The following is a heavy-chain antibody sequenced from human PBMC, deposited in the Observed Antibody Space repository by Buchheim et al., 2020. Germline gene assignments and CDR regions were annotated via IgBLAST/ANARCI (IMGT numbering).Heavy chain of an antibody. J-gene: IGHJ4*02. CDR1: GGSFSGYY. D-gene: IGHD3-10*01. V-gene: IGHV4-34*01. CDR3: ASGHASGN. CDR2: INHGGTT. Sequence: QVQLQQWGAGLLKPSETLSLTCAVYGGSFSGYYWSWIRQPPGQGLEWIGEINHGGTTNYNPSLKSRVTMSLDTSKNQFSLKLSFVTAADTAVYYCASGHASGNWGRGTL.